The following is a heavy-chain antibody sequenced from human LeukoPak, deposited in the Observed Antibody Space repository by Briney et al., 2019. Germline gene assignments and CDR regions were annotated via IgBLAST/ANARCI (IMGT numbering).Heavy chain of an antibody. Sequence: GESLEISFEGSGYRFTSYWIGWVRQMPGEGLERMGIIYPGDSATRKSPSFQGQVTISADKSISTVYLQWSSVKASGTAMYDCAGRYSYSWYVFDDWGQGTLVIVSS. CDR2: IYPGDSAT. CDR1: GYRFTSYW. V-gene: IGHV5-51*01. CDR3: AGRYSYSWYVFDD. D-gene: IGHD6-13*01. J-gene: IGHJ4*02.